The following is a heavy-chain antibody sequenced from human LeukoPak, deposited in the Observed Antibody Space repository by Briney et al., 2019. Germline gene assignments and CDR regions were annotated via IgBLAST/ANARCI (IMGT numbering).Heavy chain of an antibody. D-gene: IGHD3-3*01. CDR1: GFTFSSYE. J-gene: IGHJ3*02. CDR2: ISSSGSTI. CDR3: ARDLFSWSGYYWVHSAFDI. V-gene: IGHV3-48*03. Sequence: GGSLRLSCAASGFTFSSYEMNWVRQAPGKGLEWVSYISSSGSTIYYADSVKGRFTISRDNAKNSLYLQMNSLRAEDTAVYYCARDLFSWSGYYWVHSAFDIWGQGTMVTVSS.